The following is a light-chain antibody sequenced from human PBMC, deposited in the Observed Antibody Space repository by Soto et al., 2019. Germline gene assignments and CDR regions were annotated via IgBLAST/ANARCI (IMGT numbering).Light chain of an antibody. CDR3: CSYTSFSTYV. J-gene: IGLJ1*01. CDR1: SSDGGSYNL. Sequence: QSALTQPASVSGSPGQSITISCSGTSSDGGSYNLVSWYQQYPGKAPKLMIYEDTKRPSGVSNRFSGSKSGDTASLTISGLQAEDEADYYCCSYTSFSTYVFGTGTKVTVL. CDR2: EDT. V-gene: IGLV2-23*01.